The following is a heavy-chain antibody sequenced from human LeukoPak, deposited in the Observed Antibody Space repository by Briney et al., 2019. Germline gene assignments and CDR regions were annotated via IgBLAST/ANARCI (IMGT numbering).Heavy chain of an antibody. CDR3: ARSNQADDY. J-gene: IGHJ4*02. V-gene: IGHV3-74*01. D-gene: IGHD1-14*01. CDR2: INPGGSSI. Sequence: GGSLRLSCAASGFTFSNADMTWVRQAPGKGLVWVARINPGGSSITYADSVKGRFTISRDNAKNTLYLQMDSLRAEDTGVYYCARSNQADDYWGQGTLVTVSS. CDR1: GFTFSNAD.